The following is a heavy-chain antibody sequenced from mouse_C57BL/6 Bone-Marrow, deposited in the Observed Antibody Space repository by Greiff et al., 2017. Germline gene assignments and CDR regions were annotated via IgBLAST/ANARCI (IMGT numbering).Heavy chain of an antibody. V-gene: IGHV1-59*01. CDR2: IDPSDSYT. J-gene: IGHJ2*01. D-gene: IGHD1-1*01. Sequence: QVQLQQPGAELVRPGTSVKLSCKASGYTFTSYWMHWVKQRPGQGLEWIGVIDPSDSYTNYNQKFKGKATLTVDTSSSTAYMQLSSLTSEDSAVYYCARRTVVAGDYWGQGTTRTVSS. CDR1: GYTFTSYW. CDR3: ARRTVVAGDY.